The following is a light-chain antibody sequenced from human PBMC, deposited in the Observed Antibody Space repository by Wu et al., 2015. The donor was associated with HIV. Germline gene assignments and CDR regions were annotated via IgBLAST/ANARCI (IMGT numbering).Light chain of an antibody. CDR2: GAS. J-gene: IGKJ4*01. CDR1: QSVSSN. CDR3: QHYNKIPPLT. Sequence: EIVLTQSPGTLSLSPGERATLSCRASQSVSSNLAWYQQKPGQAPRLLIYGASTRATGIPARFSGSGSGTEFTLTISSMQSEDSAIYYCQHYNKIPPLTFGGGTKVEIK. V-gene: IGKV3-15*01.